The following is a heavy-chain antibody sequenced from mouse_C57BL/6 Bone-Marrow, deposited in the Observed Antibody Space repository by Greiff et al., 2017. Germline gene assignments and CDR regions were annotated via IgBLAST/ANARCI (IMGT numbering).Heavy chain of an antibody. J-gene: IGHJ2*01. CDR1: GYTFTSYW. D-gene: IGHD3-2*02. CDR2: IYPGSGST. CDR3: ARSRRTAQASFDY. V-gene: IGHV1-55*01. Sequence: QVQLQQPGAELVKPGASVKMSCKASGYTFTSYWITWVKQRPGQGLEWIGVIYPGSGSTNYNEKFKSKATLTVDTSSSTAYMQLSSLTSEDSAVYYCARSRRTAQASFDYWGQGTTLTVSS.